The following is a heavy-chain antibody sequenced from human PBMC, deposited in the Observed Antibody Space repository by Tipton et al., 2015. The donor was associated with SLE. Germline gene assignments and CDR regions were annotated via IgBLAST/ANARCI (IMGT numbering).Heavy chain of an antibody. V-gene: IGHV4-59*11. CDR1: GGSISSHY. CDR2: IYYSGRT. CDR3: ARDGAAAGTDAFDI. J-gene: IGHJ3*02. Sequence: TLSLTCTVSGGSISSHYWSWIRQPPGKGLEWIGYIYYSGRTNYNPSLKSRVTITVDTSKNQFSLKLSSVTAADTAVYYCARDGAAAGTDAFDIWGQGTMVTVSS. D-gene: IGHD6-13*01.